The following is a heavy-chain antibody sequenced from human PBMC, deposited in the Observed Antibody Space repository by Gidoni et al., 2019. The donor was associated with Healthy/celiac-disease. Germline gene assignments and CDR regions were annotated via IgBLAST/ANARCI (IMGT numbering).Heavy chain of an antibody. V-gene: IGHV4-34*01. CDR3: ARGEGIVVVPAAVDGNWFDP. CDR1: GGSFSGYY. J-gene: IGHJ5*02. Sequence: VYGGSFSGYYWSWIRQPPGKGLEWIGEINHSGSTNYNPSLKSRVTISVDTSKIQFSLKLSSVTAADTAVYYCARGEGIVVVPAAVDGNWFDPWGQGTLVTVSS. D-gene: IGHD2-2*01. CDR2: INHSGST.